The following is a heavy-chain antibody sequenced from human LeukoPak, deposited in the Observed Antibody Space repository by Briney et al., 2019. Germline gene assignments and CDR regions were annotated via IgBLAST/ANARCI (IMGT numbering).Heavy chain of an antibody. V-gene: IGHV3-9*01. CDR2: ISWNSGSI. D-gene: IGHD6-13*01. Sequence: PGGSLRLSCAASGFTFDDYAMHWVRQAPGKGLEWVSGISWNSGSIGYADSVKGRFTISRDNAKNSLYLQMNSLRAEDTALYYCAKDILGSSWRYPGAFDIWGQGTMVTVSS. CDR3: AKDILGSSWRYPGAFDI. CDR1: GFTFDDYA. J-gene: IGHJ3*02.